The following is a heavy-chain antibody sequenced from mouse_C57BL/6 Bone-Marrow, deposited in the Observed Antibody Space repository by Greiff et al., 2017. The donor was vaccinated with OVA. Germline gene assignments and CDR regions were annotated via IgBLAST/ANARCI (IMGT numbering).Heavy chain of an antibody. J-gene: IGHJ4*01. CDR1: GFSFNTYA. V-gene: IGHV10-1*01. CDR3: VRHRDYGSSYYYAMDY. D-gene: IGHD1-1*01. CDR2: IRSKSNNYAT. Sequence: DVKVEESGGGLVQPKGSLKLSCAASGFSFNTYAMNWVRQAPGKGLEWVARIRSKSNNYATYYADSVKDRFTISRDDSESMLYLQMNNLKTEDTAMYYCVRHRDYGSSYYYAMDYWGQGTSVTVSS.